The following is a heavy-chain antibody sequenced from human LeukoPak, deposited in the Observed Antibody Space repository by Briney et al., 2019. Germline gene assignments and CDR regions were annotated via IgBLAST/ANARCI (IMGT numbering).Heavy chain of an antibody. J-gene: IGHJ6*02. Sequence: GGSLRLSCAASGFTARRTNLTGSGKAPGKGLEGAPLFITGGGTYYADSVKGRFTISRDNSKNTLYLQMNGLRAGDTAVYYCARGYCSSTSCYVRDYYGLDVWGQGTTVTVSS. CDR2: FITGGGT. CDR3: ARGYCSSTSCYVRDYYGLDV. V-gene: IGHV3-53*01. D-gene: IGHD2-2*01. CDR1: GFTARRTN.